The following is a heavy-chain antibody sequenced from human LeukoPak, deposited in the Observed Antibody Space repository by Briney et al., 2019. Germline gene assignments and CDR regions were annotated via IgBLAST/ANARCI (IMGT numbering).Heavy chain of an antibody. D-gene: IGHD3-22*01. CDR1: GGSISNYY. V-gene: IGHV4-59*12. Sequence: PSETLSLTCSVSGGSISNYYWSWIRQPPGKGLEWIGYIYYSGSTNYNPSLKSRVTISVDTSKNQFSLKPSSVTAADTAVYYCARAYYYDSRSSYYFDYWGQGTLVTVSS. CDR3: ARAYYYDSRSSYYFDY. J-gene: IGHJ4*02. CDR2: IYYSGST.